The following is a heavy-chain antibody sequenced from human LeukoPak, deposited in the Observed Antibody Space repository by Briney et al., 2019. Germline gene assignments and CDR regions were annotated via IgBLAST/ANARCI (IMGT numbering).Heavy chain of an antibody. V-gene: IGHV3-30*18. Sequence: GRSLRLSCVASGFTFTGHSMHWVRQAPGKGLEWVAVISYDGSNKYYADSVKGRFTISRDNSKNTLYLQMNSLRAEDTAVYYCAKGGDSSGWYTLTDYWGQGTLVTVSS. CDR3: AKGGDSSGWYTLTDY. J-gene: IGHJ4*02. CDR2: ISYDGSNK. D-gene: IGHD6-19*01. CDR1: GFTFTGHS.